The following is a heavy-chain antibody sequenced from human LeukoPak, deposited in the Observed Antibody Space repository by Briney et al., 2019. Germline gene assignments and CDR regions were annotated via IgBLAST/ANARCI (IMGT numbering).Heavy chain of an antibody. Sequence: ASVKVSCKASGYTFSNHGINWVRQAPGQGLEWMGWIRGHNGNTNYAQKFQDRVIMTTDTFTSTAYMELRSLRSDDTAVYYCAAWAGIAETGFEGPFDYWGQGTLVTVSS. D-gene: IGHD6-19*01. V-gene: IGHV1-18*01. CDR1: GYTFSNHG. J-gene: IGHJ4*02. CDR3: AAWAGIAETGFEGPFDY. CDR2: IRGHNGNT.